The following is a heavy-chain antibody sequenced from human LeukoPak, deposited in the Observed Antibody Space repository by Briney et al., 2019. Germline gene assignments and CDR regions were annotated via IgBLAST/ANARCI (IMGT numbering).Heavy chain of an antibody. CDR2: IKQDETDK. Sequence: GGSLRLSCKPSGFTFSGYWMSWVRQAPGKGLEWVANIKQDETDKNYVDSVKGRFIISRDNTKKSLYLEMSSLRAEDTALYYCARGYGDYGGEDFDYWGQGTLVTVSS. D-gene: IGHD4-17*01. CDR3: ARGYGDYGGEDFDY. V-gene: IGHV3-7*04. J-gene: IGHJ4*02. CDR1: GFTFSGYW.